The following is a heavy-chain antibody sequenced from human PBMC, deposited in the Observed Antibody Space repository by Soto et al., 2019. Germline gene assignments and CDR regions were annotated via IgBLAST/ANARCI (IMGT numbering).Heavy chain of an antibody. V-gene: IGHV2-5*01. D-gene: IGHD1-26*01. CDR1: GFSLSTSGAG. Sequence: VSGPTLVNPTQTLTLTCTFSGFSLSTSGAGVGWIRQPPGKALEWLALISWKDDKRYNPGLKSRLTITKDTSKNQVVITMTNMDPVDTGTYFCAHRYGGNYYRCYFDYWGQGTLVTVSS. CDR3: AHRYGGNYYRCYFDY. J-gene: IGHJ4*02. CDR2: ISWKDDK.